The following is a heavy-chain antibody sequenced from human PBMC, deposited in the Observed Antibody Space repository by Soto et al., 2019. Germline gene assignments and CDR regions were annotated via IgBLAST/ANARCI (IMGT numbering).Heavy chain of an antibody. CDR2: IYYSGST. CDR3: ARRYGSFFDS. V-gene: IGHV4-59*08. D-gene: IGHD3-10*01. Sequence: SETLSLTCTVSGGSISSYYWSWIRQPPGKGLEWIGYIYYSGSTNYNPSLKSRVTISVDTSKNQFSLKLSSVTAADTAVYYCARRYGSFFDSWGQGTMVTLSS. CDR1: GGSISSYY. J-gene: IGHJ3*02.